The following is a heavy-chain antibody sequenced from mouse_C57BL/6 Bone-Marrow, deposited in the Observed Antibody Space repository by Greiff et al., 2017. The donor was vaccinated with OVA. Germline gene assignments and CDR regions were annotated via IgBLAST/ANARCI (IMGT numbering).Heavy chain of an antibody. CDR2: INYDGSST. V-gene: IGHV5-16*01. CDR1: GFTFSDYY. D-gene: IGHD2-4*01. CDR3: ARTYDYDEGWFAY. Sequence: EVKLMESEGGLVQPGSSMKLSCTASGFTFSDYYMAWVRQVPEKGLEWVANINYDGSSTYYLDSLKSRFIISRDNAKNILYLQMSSLKSEDTATYYCARTYDYDEGWFAYWGQGTLVTVSA. J-gene: IGHJ3*01.